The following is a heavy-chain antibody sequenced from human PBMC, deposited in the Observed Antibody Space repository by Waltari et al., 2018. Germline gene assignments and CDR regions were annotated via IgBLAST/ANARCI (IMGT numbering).Heavy chain of an antibody. J-gene: IGHJ6*02. Sequence: LVQPGGSLRLSCAASGFTFSTYWMHWVRQAPGKGLVWVSRVRMDGTTTDYADSVKGRFTISRDNAKNTLYLQMNSLRTEDTAVYYCAKVGILAGYNYGIDVWGQGTTVTVSS. D-gene: IGHD3-9*01. CDR3: AKVGILAGYNYGIDV. CDR2: VRMDGTTT. CDR1: GFTFSTYW. V-gene: IGHV3-74*01.